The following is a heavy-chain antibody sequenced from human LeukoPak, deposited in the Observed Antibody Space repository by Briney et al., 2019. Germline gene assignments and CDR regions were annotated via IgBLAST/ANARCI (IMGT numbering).Heavy chain of an antibody. CDR3: ARAGGRGWFDP. V-gene: IGHV4-34*01. Sequence: SENLALTCAVYGGSFSGFYWSWIRQPPGKGLEWIGEINHSGRTNYNPSLKSRVTISVDTSKNQFSLKLSSVTAADTAVYYCARAGGRGWFDPWGQGTLVTVSS. CDR2: INHSGRT. D-gene: IGHD2-15*01. CDR1: GGSFSGFY. J-gene: IGHJ5*02.